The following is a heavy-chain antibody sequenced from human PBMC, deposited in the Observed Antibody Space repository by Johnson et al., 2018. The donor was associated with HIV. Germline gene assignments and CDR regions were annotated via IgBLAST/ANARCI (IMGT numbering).Heavy chain of an antibody. CDR2: ISYDGSNK. V-gene: IGHV3-30-3*01. CDR3: ARGRGELLGGAFDI. Sequence: QVQLVESGGGVVQPGRSLRLSCAASGFTFSSYAMHWVRQAPGKGLEWVALISYDGSNKYCADSVKGRFTISRDNSKNTLYLQMNSLRPEDAAVYYCARGRGELLGGAFDIWGQGTMVTVSS. D-gene: IGHD1-26*01. J-gene: IGHJ3*02. CDR1: GFTFSSYA.